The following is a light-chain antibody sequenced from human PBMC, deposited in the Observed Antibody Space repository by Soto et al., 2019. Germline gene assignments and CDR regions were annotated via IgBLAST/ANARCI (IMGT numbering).Light chain of an antibody. CDR3: QSYDSSLSGFYV. CDR1: SSNIGAGYA. CDR2: ANK. Sequence: QSVLTQPPSVSGAPGQRVTISCTGSSSNIGAGYAVHWYQQLPGTAPKLLIYANKNRPSGVPDRFSASKSGTSASLAITGLQAEDEADYYCQSYDSSLSGFYVFGTGIKLTVL. J-gene: IGLJ1*01. V-gene: IGLV1-40*01.